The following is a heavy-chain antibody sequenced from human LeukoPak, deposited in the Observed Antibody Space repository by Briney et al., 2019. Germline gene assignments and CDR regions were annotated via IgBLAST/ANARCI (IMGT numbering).Heavy chain of an antibody. Sequence: ASVEVSCKASGYTFTSYYMHWVRQAPGQGLEWMGTINPSGGSRSYAQKFQGRVTMTRDTSTSTVYMELSSLRSEDTAVYFCARDACSSTICQAGGNWFDPWGQGTLVIVSS. D-gene: IGHD2-2*01. CDR2: INPSGGSR. CDR1: GYTFTSYY. J-gene: IGHJ5*02. V-gene: IGHV1-46*01. CDR3: ARDACSSTICQAGGNWFDP.